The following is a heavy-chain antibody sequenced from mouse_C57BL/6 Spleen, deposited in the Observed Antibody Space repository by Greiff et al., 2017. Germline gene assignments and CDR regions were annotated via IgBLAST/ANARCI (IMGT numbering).Heavy chain of an antibody. CDR2: ISSGSSTI. V-gene: IGHV5-17*01. D-gene: IGHD1-1*01. J-gene: IGHJ2*01. Sequence: EVKLMESGGGLVKPGGSLKLSCAASGFTFSDYGMHWVRQAPEKGLEWVAYISSGSSTIYYADTVKGRFTISRDNAKNTLFLQMTSLRSEDTAMSYCARAGIYYCDYWGQGTTLTVSS. CDR1: GFTFSDYG. CDR3: ARAGIYYCDY.